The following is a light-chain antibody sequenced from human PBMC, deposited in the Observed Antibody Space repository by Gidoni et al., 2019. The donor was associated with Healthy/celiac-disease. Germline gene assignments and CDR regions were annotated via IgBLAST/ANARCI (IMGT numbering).Light chain of an antibody. Sequence: DIVMTQSPLSLPVTPGEPASISCGSSQSLLHSNGYNYLDWYLQKPGQSPQLLIYLGSNRASGVPDRFSGSGSGTDFTLKISRVEAEDVGVYYCMQALQTPLTFGQGTRLVIK. V-gene: IGKV2-28*01. CDR2: LGS. CDR3: MQALQTPLT. J-gene: IGKJ5*01. CDR1: QSLLHSNGYNY.